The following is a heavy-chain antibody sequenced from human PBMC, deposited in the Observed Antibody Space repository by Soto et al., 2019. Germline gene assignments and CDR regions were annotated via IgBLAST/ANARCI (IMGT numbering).Heavy chain of an antibody. V-gene: IGHV3-30*18. CDR3: AKDPPWFDP. CDR2: ISYDGSNK. J-gene: IGHJ5*02. CDR1: GFTFSSYG. Sequence: QVQLVESGGGVVQPGRSLRLSCAASGFTFSSYGMHWVRQAPGKGLEWVAVISYDGSNKYYADSVKGRFTISRDNSKNTLYLQMNSLRAEDTAVYYCAKDPPWFDPWGQGTLVTVSS.